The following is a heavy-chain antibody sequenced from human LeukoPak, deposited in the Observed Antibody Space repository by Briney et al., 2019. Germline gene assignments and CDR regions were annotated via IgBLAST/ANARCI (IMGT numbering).Heavy chain of an antibody. V-gene: IGHV3-23*01. Sequence: PGGSLRLSCAASGFTFRNYAMSWVRQAPGKGQEWVSGISGSGASTYYADSVKGRFTISRDNSKNTMYLQLNSLRVEDTAVYYCAKDRYYYDSRGMDVWGKGTTVTVSS. J-gene: IGHJ6*03. CDR3: AKDRYYYDSRGMDV. D-gene: IGHD3-22*01. CDR2: ISGSGAST. CDR1: GFTFRNYA.